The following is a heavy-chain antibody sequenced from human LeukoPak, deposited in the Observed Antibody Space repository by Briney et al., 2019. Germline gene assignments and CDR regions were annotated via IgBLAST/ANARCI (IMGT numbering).Heavy chain of an antibody. J-gene: IGHJ6*02. D-gene: IGHD6-19*01. Sequence: PSETLSLTCTVSGGSISSYYWSWIRQPAGKGLEWIGRIYTSGSTNYNPSLKSRVTMSVDTSKNQFSLKLSSVTAADTAVYYCARDYSSGDSYGMDVWGQGTTVTVSS. CDR1: GGSISSYY. CDR2: IYTSGST. CDR3: ARDYSSGDSYGMDV. V-gene: IGHV4-4*07.